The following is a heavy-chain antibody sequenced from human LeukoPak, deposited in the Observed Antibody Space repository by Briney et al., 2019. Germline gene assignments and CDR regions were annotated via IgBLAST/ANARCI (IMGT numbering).Heavy chain of an antibody. J-gene: IGHJ4*02. V-gene: IGHV3-23*01. CDR1: GFTIHKHA. Sequence: GGSLRLSCAASGFTIHKHALSLVRLAPGMGLEWVSSISSGGHSTYYADSVKGRFTISRDNSDNMLYLQMNGLRADDTAVYDCAKNEALFVVGTYYFDYWGQGTLVTVSS. CDR2: ISSGGHST. D-gene: IGHD1-1*01. CDR3: AKNEALFVVGTYYFDY.